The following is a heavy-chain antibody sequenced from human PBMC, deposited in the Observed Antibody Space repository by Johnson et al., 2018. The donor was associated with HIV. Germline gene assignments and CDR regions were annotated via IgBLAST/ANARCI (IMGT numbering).Heavy chain of an antibody. CDR1: GFTFSNHH. V-gene: IGHV3-7*03. Sequence: VQLVESGGGLVQPGGSLRLSCAVSGFTFSNHHMTWVRQAPGKGLEWVANINQDGSDRYYVDSVKGRFTISRDNAQNSLYLQMNSLRAEDTAVYYCARGMYGDAFDIWGQGTMVTVSS. CDR2: INQDGSDR. J-gene: IGHJ3*02. CDR3: ARGMYGDAFDI. D-gene: IGHD2-8*01.